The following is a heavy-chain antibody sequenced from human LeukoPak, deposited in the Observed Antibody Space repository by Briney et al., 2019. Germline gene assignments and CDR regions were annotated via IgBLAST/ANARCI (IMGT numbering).Heavy chain of an antibody. CDR1: GFTFSSYS. V-gene: IGHV3-21*01. CDR2: ISSSSSYI. J-gene: IGHJ5*02. Sequence: GGSLRLSCAASGFTFSSYSMNWVRQAPGKGLEWVSSISSSSSYIYYADSVKGRFTISRGNAKNSLYLQMNSLRAEDTAVYYCARESITMVRGVILNWFDPWGQGTLVTVSS. D-gene: IGHD3-10*01. CDR3: ARESITMVRGVILNWFDP.